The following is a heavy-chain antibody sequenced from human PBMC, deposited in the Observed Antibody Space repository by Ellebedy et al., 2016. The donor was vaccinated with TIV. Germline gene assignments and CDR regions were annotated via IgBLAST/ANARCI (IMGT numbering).Heavy chain of an antibody. V-gene: IGHV3-30*14. CDR3: ARGGGAGQWTVGIDY. CDR2: ISYDGSNI. CDR1: GFTFRNYA. J-gene: IGHJ4*02. Sequence: GGSLRLXXVASGFTFRNYAMYWVRQAPGKGLEWVAVISYDGSNIYDADSVKGRFTISRDNSKDTLYLQMNSLKTEDTALYYCARGGGAGQWTVGIDYWGQGTRVTVSS. D-gene: IGHD6-19*01.